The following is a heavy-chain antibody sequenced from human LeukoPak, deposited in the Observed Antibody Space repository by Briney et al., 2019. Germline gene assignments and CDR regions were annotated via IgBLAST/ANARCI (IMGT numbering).Heavy chain of an antibody. V-gene: IGHV3-11*03. CDR3: ARLTGMGLPDY. D-gene: IGHD3-9*01. Sequence: GGSLRLSCAASGFTFSDYYMSWIRQAPGKGLEWVSYISSSSSYRNHADSVKGRFTISRDNAKNSLYLQMNSLRAEDTAVYYCARLTGMGLPDYWGQGTLVTVSS. CDR1: GFTFSDYY. J-gene: IGHJ4*02. CDR2: ISSSSSYR.